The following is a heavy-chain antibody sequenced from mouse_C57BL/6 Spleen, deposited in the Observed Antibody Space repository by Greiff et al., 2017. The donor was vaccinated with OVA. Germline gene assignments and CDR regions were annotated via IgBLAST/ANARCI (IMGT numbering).Heavy chain of an antibody. CDR2: IDPETGGT. Sequence: VQLQQSGAELVRPGASVTLSCKASGYTFTDYEMHWVKQTPVHGLEWIGAIDPETGGTAYNQKFKGKAILTADKSSSTAYMELRSLTSEDSAVYYCTSPSQATGAMDYWGQGTSVTVSS. D-gene: IGHD3-2*02. CDR3: TSPSQATGAMDY. J-gene: IGHJ4*01. V-gene: IGHV1-15*01. CDR1: GYTFTDYE.